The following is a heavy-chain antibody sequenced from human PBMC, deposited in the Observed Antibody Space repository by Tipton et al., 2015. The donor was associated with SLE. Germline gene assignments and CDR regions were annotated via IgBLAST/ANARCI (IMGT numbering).Heavy chain of an antibody. V-gene: IGHV4-59*12. Sequence: TLSLTCTVSGGFISSYYWSWIRQPPGKGLEWIGFVYDSGSTSPSLKSRVTISADTSKNQFSLKLNSVTAADAAVYYCARDRGNTVVYYWGQGTLVTVSS. D-gene: IGHD4-23*01. CDR3: ARDRGNTVVYY. J-gene: IGHJ4*02. CDR1: GGFISSYY. CDR2: VYDSGST.